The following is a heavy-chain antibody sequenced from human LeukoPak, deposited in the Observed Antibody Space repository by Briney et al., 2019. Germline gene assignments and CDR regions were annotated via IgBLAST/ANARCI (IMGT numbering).Heavy chain of an antibody. J-gene: IGHJ5*02. Sequence: SVKVSCKASGYTFTSYGISWVRQAPGQGLEWMGWISAYNGNTNYAQKLQGRVTMTTDTSTSTAYMELRSLRSDDTAVYYCARTRSAMSSGWRWLDPWGQGTLVTVSS. CDR2: ISAYNGNT. CDR1: GYTFTSYG. CDR3: ARTRSAMSSGWRWLDP. D-gene: IGHD6-19*01. V-gene: IGHV1-18*04.